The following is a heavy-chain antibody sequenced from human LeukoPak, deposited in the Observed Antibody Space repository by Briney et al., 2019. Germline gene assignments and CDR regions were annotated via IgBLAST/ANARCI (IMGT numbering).Heavy chain of an antibody. V-gene: IGHV4-39*07. CDR3: ARDGWFAESRYIDL. D-gene: IGHD3-10*01. CDR1: GGSISSSSYY. Sequence: SETLSLTCTVSGGSISSSSYYWGWIRQPPGKGLEWIGSIYYSGSTYYNPSLKSRVTISIDTSKNQFSLKLSSVTAADTAVYYCARDGWFAESRYIDLWGRGTLVTVSS. J-gene: IGHJ2*01. CDR2: IYYSGST.